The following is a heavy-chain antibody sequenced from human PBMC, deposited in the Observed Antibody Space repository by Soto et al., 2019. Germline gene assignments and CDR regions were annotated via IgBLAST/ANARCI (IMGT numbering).Heavy chain of an antibody. CDR3: AKGEYYYGMDV. D-gene: IGHD1-26*01. Sequence: QVQLVQSGAEVKTPGSSVKVSCKASGGPFSSYAISWVRQAPGQGLEWMGGIIPIFGTANYAQKFQGRVTITRDASNNTAYMELNSLGSEGTAVYYFAKGEYYYGMDVWGQGNTVTVSS. J-gene: IGHJ6*02. CDR2: IIPIFGTA. V-gene: IGHV1-69*01. CDR1: GGPFSSYA.